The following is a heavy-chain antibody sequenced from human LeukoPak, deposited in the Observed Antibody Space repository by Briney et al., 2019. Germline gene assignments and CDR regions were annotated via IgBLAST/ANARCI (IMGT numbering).Heavy chain of an antibody. CDR1: GGSISSYY. D-gene: IGHD1-1*01. CDR3: ARDAGHQLSRRNYYAMDV. V-gene: IGHV4-4*07. Sequence: SETLSLTCTVSGGSISSYYWSWIRQPAGKGLEWIGRIYTSGSTNYNPSLKSRVTMSVDTSKNQFSLKLSSVTAADTAVYYCARDAGHQLSRRNYYAMDVWGQGTTVTVSS. J-gene: IGHJ6*02. CDR2: IYTSGST.